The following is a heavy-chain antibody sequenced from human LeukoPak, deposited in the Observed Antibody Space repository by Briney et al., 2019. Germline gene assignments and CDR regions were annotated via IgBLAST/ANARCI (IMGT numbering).Heavy chain of an antibody. CDR2: IYRGENT. Sequence: TGGSLRLSCAASGFIVSSDFMSWVRQPPGKGLEWVAVIYRGENTYYADSVKGRFTISRDTSKNTLYLQMNSLRAEDTAVYFCARDQGQSGYATWFDPWGQGTLVTVSP. D-gene: IGHD5-12*01. J-gene: IGHJ5*02. CDR1: GFIVSSDF. V-gene: IGHV3-53*01. CDR3: ARDQGQSGYATWFDP.